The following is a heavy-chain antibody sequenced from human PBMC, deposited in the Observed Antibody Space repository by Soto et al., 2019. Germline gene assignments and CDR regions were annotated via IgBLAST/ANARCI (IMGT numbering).Heavy chain of an antibody. CDR2: ISAYNGNT. CDR3: ARSYSIGWYTDYYYYCMDF. Sequence: GASVKVSCKASGYTFTSYGISWVRQAPGQGLERMGWISAYNGNTNYAQKLQGRVTMTVDTSKSTAYMELRCLRSDDTAVYYCARSYSIGWYTDYYYYCMDFWGKGILVSVSS. CDR1: GYTFTSYG. D-gene: IGHD6-19*01. J-gene: IGHJ6*04. V-gene: IGHV1-18*01.